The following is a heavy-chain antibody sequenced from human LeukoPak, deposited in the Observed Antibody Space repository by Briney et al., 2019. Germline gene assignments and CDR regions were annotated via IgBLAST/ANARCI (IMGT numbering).Heavy chain of an antibody. V-gene: IGHV4-59*01. J-gene: IGHJ4*02. CDR3: ATWLGLGYFDY. CDR2: IYYSGST. Sequence: SETLSLTCTVSGGSISSYYWSWIRQPPGKGLEWIGYIYYSGSTNYNPSLKSRVTISVDTSKNQFSLELSSVTAADTAVYYCATWLGLGYFDYWGQGTLVTVSS. CDR1: GGSISSYY. D-gene: IGHD6-19*01.